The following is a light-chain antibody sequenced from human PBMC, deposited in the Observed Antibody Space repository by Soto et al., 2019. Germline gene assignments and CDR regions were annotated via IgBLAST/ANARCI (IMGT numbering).Light chain of an antibody. CDR1: QSVSNNY. J-gene: IGKJ1*01. CDR2: GAS. V-gene: IGKV3-20*01. CDR3: QQYGSSAT. Sequence: EVGLTQSSGTLSQSPGERATLSCRASQSVSNNYLAWYQQKPGQAPRLLIYGASNRATGIPDRFSGSGSGTDFTLTISSLEPEDFAVYYCQQYGSSATFGQGTKVDIK.